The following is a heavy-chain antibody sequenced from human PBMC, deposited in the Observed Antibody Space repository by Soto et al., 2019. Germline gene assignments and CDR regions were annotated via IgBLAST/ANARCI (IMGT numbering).Heavy chain of an antibody. D-gene: IGHD3-22*01. V-gene: IGHV3-23*01. Sequence: GGSLRLSCAASGFTFSSYAMSWVRQAPGKGLEWVSAISGSGGSTYYADSVKGRFTISRDNSKNTLYLQMNSLRAEDTAVYYCAKDEGHFSSPLYSSGYPDWGQGTLVTVSS. CDR2: ISGSGGST. CDR1: GFTFSSYA. J-gene: IGHJ4*02. CDR3: AKDEGHFSSPLYSSGYPD.